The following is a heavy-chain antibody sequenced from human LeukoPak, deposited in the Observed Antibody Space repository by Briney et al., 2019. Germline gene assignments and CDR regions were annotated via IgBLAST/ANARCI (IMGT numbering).Heavy chain of an antibody. CDR3: ARIGGIGGDYFDY. CDR2: IYYSGST. CDR1: GGSISSYY. J-gene: IGHJ4*02. D-gene: IGHD1-26*01. V-gene: IGHV4-59*01. Sequence: SETLSLTCTVSGGSISSYYWSWIRQPPGKGLEWIGYIYYSGSTNYNPSLKSRVTISVDTSKNQFSRKLSSVTAADTAVYYCARIGGIGGDYFDYWGQGTLVTVSS.